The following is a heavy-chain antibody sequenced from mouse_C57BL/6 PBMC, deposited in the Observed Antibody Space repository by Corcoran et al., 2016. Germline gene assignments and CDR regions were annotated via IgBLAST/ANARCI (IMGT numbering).Heavy chain of an antibody. CDR2: INPYNGGT. J-gene: IGHJ1*03. CDR3: AYGSRRYFDV. CDR1: GYTFTDYY. D-gene: IGHD1-1*01. Sequence: EVQLQQSGPVLVKPGASVKMSCKASGYTFTDYYMNWVKQSHGKSLEWIGVINPYNGGTSYNQKFKGKATLTVDKSSSTAYMELNSLTSEDSAVYYCAYGSRRYFDVWGTGTTVTVSS. V-gene: IGHV1-19*01.